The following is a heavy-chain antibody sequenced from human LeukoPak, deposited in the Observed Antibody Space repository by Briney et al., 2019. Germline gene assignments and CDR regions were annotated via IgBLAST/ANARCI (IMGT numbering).Heavy chain of an antibody. CDR2: IIPIFGTA. CDR3: ARGGDCSGGSRYSGFDP. V-gene: IGHV1-69*01. D-gene: IGHD2-15*01. J-gene: IGHJ5*02. CDR1: GGTLASYA. Sequence: SVKVSCKASGGTLASYAISWVGQAPGQGLEWMGGIIPIFGTANYAQRFQGRVTITADESTSTAYMELSSLRSEDTAVYYCARGGDCSGGSRYSGFDPWGQGTLVTVSS.